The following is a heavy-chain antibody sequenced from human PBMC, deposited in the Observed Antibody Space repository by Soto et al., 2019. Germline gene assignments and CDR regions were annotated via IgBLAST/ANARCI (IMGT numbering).Heavy chain of an antibody. CDR1: GYTFTSYY. CDR3: ARVGVSASNYHRMGYYFDY. Sequence: GASVKVSCKASGYTFTSYYMHWVRQAPGRGLEWMGIINPSGGSTSYAQKFQGRVTMTRDTSTSTVYMELSSLRSEDTAVYYCARVGVSASNYHRMGYYFDYWGQGTLVTVSS. D-gene: IGHD3-3*01. CDR2: INPSGGST. V-gene: IGHV1-46*01. J-gene: IGHJ4*02.